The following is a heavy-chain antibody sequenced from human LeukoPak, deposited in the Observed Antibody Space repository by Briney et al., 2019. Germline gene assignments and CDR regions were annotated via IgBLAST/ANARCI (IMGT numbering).Heavy chain of an antibody. Sequence: PGGSLSLSFLVSGFTFKNYWMSWVRQAPGKGLEWVANIKEDGSVKSYVDSVKGRFTISRDNAKNSLYLQMNSLSAEDTAVYYCARVGNWNDRGDYWGQGTLVTVSS. CDR1: GFTFKNYW. CDR3: ARVGNWNDRGDY. V-gene: IGHV3-7*01. CDR2: IKEDGSVK. J-gene: IGHJ4*02. D-gene: IGHD1-1*01.